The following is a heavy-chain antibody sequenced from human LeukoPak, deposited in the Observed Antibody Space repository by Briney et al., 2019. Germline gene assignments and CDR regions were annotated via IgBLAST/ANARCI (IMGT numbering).Heavy chain of an antibody. CDR1: GYSISSGYY. CDR3: ATSMVYAIGNYFDY. V-gene: IGHV4-38-2*01. Sequence: SETLSLTCAVSGYSISSGYYWGWIRQPPGKGLEWIGSIYHSGSTYYNPSLKSRVTISVDTSKNQFSLKLSSVTAADTAVYYCATSMVYAIGNYFDYWGQGTLVTVSS. J-gene: IGHJ4*02. D-gene: IGHD2-8*01. CDR2: IYHSGST.